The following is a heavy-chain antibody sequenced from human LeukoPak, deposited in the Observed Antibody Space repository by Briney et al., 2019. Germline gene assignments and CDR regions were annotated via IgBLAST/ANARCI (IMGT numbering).Heavy chain of an antibody. J-gene: IGHJ5*02. CDR2: IIPIFGTA. CDR3: ARVDYGGNSGGNWFDP. CDR1: GYTFTSYG. V-gene: IGHV1-69*13. Sequence: SVKVSCKASGYTFTSYGISWVRQAPGQGLEWMGGIIPIFGTANYAQKFQGRVTITADESTSTAYMELSSLRSEDTAVYYCARVDYGGNSGGNWFDPWGQGTLVTVSS. D-gene: IGHD4-23*01.